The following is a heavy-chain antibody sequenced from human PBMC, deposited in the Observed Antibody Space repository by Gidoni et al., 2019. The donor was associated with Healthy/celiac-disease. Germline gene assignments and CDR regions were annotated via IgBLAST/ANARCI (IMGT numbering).Heavy chain of an antibody. CDR3: AKERGYYDSSGYYDYYGMDV. CDR2: ISYDGSNK. J-gene: IGHJ6*02. CDR1: GFTFSSYG. V-gene: IGHV3-30*18. Sequence: QVQLVESGGGVVQPGRSLRLSWADSGFTFSSYGMHWVRQATGKGLEWVAVISYDGSNKYYADSVKGRFTISRDNSKNTLYLQMNSLRAEDTAVYYCAKERGYYDSSGYYDYYGMDVWGQGTTVTVSS. D-gene: IGHD3-22*01.